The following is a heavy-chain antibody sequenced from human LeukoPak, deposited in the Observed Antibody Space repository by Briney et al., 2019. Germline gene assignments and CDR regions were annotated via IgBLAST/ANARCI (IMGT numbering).Heavy chain of an antibody. D-gene: IGHD3-16*02. CDR3: ARDPGYDYVWGSYRPRGDY. CDR1: GYTFTSYG. CDR2: ISAYNGNT. J-gene: IGHJ4*02. V-gene: IGHV1-18*01. Sequence: ASVKVSCKASGYTFTSYGISWVRQAPGQGLEWMGWISAYNGNTNYAQKFQGRVTMTRDTSISTAYMELSRLRSDDTAVYYCARDPGYDYVWGSYRPRGDYWGQGTLVTVSS.